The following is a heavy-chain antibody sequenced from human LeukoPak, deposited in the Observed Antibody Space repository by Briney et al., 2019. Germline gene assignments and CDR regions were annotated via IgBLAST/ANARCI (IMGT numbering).Heavy chain of an antibody. D-gene: IGHD3-10*01. CDR1: GGSISSYY. J-gene: IGHJ5*02. CDR2: IYTSGST. Sequence: SETLSLTCTVSGGSISSYYWSWIRQPAGKGLEWIGRIYTSGSTNYNPSLKSRVTMSVDTSKNQFSLKLSSVTAADTAVYYCARDRPREWFGDPAGGFDPWGQGTLVTVSS. CDR3: ARDRPREWFGDPAGGFDP. V-gene: IGHV4-4*07.